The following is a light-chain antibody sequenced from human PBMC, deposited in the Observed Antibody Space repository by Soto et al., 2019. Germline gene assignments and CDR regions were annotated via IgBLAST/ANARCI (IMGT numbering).Light chain of an antibody. V-gene: IGLV4-69*01. J-gene: IGLJ3*02. Sequence: QSVLTQSPSASASLGDSVRLTCTLSSGHTNFAVAWHQQQPDRGPRFLLKVTSDGTHTKGDGIPDRFSGSSSGAERYLIISSLQPEDEADYYCQTWGAGSQVFGAGTKVTVL. CDR3: QTWGAGSQV. CDR2: VTSDGTH. CDR1: SGHTNFA.